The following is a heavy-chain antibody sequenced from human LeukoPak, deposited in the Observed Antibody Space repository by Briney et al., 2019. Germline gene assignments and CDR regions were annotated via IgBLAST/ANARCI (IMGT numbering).Heavy chain of an antibody. J-gene: IGHJ4*02. CDR3: AREGGGYCSSTSCYGRY. CDR1: GFTFSSYS. CDR2: ISSSSSTI. V-gene: IGHV3-48*01. D-gene: IGHD2-2*01. Sequence: PGGSLRLSCAASGFTFSSYSMNWVRQAPGKGLEWVSYISSSSSTIYYADSVKGRFTISRDNAKNSLYLQMNSLRAEDTAVYYCAREGGGYCSSTSCYGRYWGQGTLVTVSS.